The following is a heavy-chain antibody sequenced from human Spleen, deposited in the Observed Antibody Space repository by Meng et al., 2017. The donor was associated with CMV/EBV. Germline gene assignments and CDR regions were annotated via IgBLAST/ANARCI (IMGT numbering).Heavy chain of an antibody. V-gene: IGHV5-51*01. CDR2: IYPGDSDT. J-gene: IGHJ6*02. D-gene: IGHD1-1*01. Sequence: GESLKISCKGSGYSFTSYWIGWVRQLPGKGLEWMGIIYPGDSDTRYSPSFQGQVTISADKSISTAYLQWRSLKASDTALYYCARRKTNTGDYYYYYGMDVWGQGTTVTVSS. CDR3: ARRKTNTGDYYYYYGMDV. CDR1: GYSFTSYW.